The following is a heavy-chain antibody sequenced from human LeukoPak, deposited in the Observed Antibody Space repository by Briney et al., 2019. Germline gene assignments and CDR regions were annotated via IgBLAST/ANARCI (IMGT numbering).Heavy chain of an antibody. J-gene: IGHJ3*02. V-gene: IGHV3-48*04. D-gene: IGHD1-1*01. CDR2: ISSSGTAI. CDR1: GFTFSSYG. CDR3: ARDMEPDAFDI. Sequence: GGSLRLSCAASGFTFSSYGMHWVRQAPGKGLEGVSYISSSGTAIYYADSVKGRFTISRDNAKNSLFLQMNSLRAEDTAVYYCARDMEPDAFDIWGQGTMVTVSS.